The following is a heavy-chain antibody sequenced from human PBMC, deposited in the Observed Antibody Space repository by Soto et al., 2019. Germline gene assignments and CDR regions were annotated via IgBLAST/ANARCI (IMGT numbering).Heavy chain of an antibody. D-gene: IGHD2-2*01. CDR3: ARDGGYCSSTSCYDYYYYGMDV. V-gene: IGHV1-3*01. CDR2: INAGNGNT. Sequence: QVQLVQSGAEVKKPGASVKVSCKASGYTFTSYAMHWVRQAPGQRLEWIGWINAGNGNTKYSQKFQGRVTITRDTSASTAYMELSSLRSEDTAVYYCARDGGYCSSTSCYDYYYYGMDVWGQGTTVTVSS. J-gene: IGHJ6*02. CDR1: GYTFTSYA.